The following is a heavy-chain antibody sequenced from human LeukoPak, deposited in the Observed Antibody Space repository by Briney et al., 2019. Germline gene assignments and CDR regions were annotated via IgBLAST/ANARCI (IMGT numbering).Heavy chain of an antibody. J-gene: IGHJ4*02. Sequence: ASVKVSCKASGYTFTSYGISWVRRAPGQGLEWMGWISAYNGNTNYAQKLQGRVTMTTDTSTSTAYMELSSLRSEDTAVYYCARRDYGDYVGYFDYWGQGTLVTVSS. D-gene: IGHD4-17*01. CDR1: GYTFTSYG. V-gene: IGHV1-18*01. CDR2: ISAYNGNT. CDR3: ARRDYGDYVGYFDY.